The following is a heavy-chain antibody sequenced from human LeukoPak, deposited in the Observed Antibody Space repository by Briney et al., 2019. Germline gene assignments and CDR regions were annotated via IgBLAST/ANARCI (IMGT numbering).Heavy chain of an antibody. CDR3: ARDRRYNDSWYFWN. Sequence: GGSLRLSCAVSGFIVSRNYMSWVRQAPGKGLEWVSIIYSGGDIYYADSVKGRFTISRDNSNNTLYLQMNSLRADDTGVYYCARDRRYNDSWYFWNWGQGALVTVSS. V-gene: IGHV3-53*01. CDR1: GFIVSRNY. D-gene: IGHD6-13*01. J-gene: IGHJ4*02. CDR2: IYSGGDI.